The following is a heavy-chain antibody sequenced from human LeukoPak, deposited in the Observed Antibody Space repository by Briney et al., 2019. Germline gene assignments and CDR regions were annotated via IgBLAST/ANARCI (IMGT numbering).Heavy chain of an antibody. Sequence: PGGSLRLSCAASGFTFSSYDMNWVRQAPGKGLEWVSYISSSGTTIYYADSVKGRFTISRDSAKSSLSLQMNSLRAEDTALYYCARESDGDYFDYWGQGTLVTASS. CDR3: ARESDGDYFDY. CDR2: ISSSGTTI. V-gene: IGHV3-48*03. CDR1: GFTFSSYD. J-gene: IGHJ4*02. D-gene: IGHD4-17*01.